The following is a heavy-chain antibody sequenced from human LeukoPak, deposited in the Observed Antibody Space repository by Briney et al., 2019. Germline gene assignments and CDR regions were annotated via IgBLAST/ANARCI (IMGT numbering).Heavy chain of an antibody. V-gene: IGHV3-48*03. D-gene: IGHD2-8*01. J-gene: IGHJ4*02. Sequence: PGGSLRLSCVASGFTFSTYAMNWIRQAPGKALEWVAYFGSTGTIHYADSMRGRFTISRDNAEMSLFLHMNSLRVDDTAVYYCARSNGLRYFDRWGQGTLVTVSS. CDR3: ARSNGLRYFDR. CDR2: FGSTGTI. CDR1: GFTFSTYA.